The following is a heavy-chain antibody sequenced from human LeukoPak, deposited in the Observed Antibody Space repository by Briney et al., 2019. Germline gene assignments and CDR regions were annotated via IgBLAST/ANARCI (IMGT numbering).Heavy chain of an antibody. J-gene: IGHJ4*02. Sequence: GGSLRLSCAASGFTFSSYSMTWVSQAPGKGLEWVSSISSSSSYIYYADSVKGRFTISRDNAKNSLYLQMNSLRAEDTAVYYCASDKTYYDILTGYYTLHYFDYWGQGTLVTVSS. CDR3: ASDKTYYDILTGYYTLHYFDY. CDR2: ISSSSSYI. V-gene: IGHV3-21*01. CDR1: GFTFSSYS. D-gene: IGHD3-9*01.